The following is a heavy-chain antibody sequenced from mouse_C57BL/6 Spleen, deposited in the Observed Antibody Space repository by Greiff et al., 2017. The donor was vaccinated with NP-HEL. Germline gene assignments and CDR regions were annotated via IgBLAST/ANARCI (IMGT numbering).Heavy chain of an antibody. V-gene: IGHV5-16*01. D-gene: IGHD3-1*01. CDR2: INYDGSST. Sequence: EVKVVESEGGLVQPGSSMKLSCTASGFTFSDYYMAWVRQVPEKGLEWVANINYDGSSTYYLDSLKSRFIISRDNAKNILYLQMSSLKSEDTATYYCAREGYLDVWGTGTTVTVSS. CDR1: GFTFSDYY. CDR3: AREGYLDV. J-gene: IGHJ1*03.